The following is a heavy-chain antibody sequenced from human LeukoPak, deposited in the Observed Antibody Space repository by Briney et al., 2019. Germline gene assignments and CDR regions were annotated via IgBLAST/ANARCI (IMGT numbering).Heavy chain of an antibody. Sequence: GRSLRLSCAASGFTVSDNYMSWVRQAPGKGLEWVSVIYSGGSTYYADSVKGRFTISRDNSKNTLYLQMNSLRAEDTAVYYCARGGLRNRFDYWGQGTLVTVSS. CDR2: IYSGGST. CDR1: GFTVSDNY. D-gene: IGHD1/OR15-1a*01. V-gene: IGHV3-53*01. J-gene: IGHJ4*02. CDR3: ARGGLRNRFDY.